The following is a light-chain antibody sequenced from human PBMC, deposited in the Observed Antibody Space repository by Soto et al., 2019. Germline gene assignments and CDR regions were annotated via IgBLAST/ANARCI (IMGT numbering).Light chain of an antibody. CDR3: SAYTVSRTYV. V-gene: IGLV2-14*03. CDR1: ISDVGAYNF. Sequence: QSALTQPASFSGSPGQSITISCTGTISDVGAYNFVSWHQQHPGKAPKLMIYNVYDRPSGISYRFSGSKSGNTASLTISGLQGEDEADYYCSAYTVSRTYVFRTGTKVTVL. CDR2: NVY. J-gene: IGLJ1*01.